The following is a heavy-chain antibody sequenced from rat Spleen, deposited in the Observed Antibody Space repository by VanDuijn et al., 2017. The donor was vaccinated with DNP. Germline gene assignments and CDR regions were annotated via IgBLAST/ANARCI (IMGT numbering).Heavy chain of an antibody. CDR1: GLSITSNY. CDR2: ISYSGST. V-gene: IGHV3-1*01. Sequence: EVQLQESGPGLVKPSQSLSLTCSVTGLSITSNYWGWIRKFPGTKMEWIGHISYSGSTTYPPSLKSRISITRDTSKNKFFLQLDSVTTEDTATYYCARWTDYFDYWGQGVMVTVSS. CDR3: ARWTDYFDY. J-gene: IGHJ2*01.